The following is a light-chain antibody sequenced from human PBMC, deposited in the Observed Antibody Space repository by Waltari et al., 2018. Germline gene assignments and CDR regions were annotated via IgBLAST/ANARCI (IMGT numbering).Light chain of an antibody. CDR2: DVN. CDR1: RSDGGGDDS. Sequence: QSALSQPASVSGSPGQSITIPCTGCRSDGGGDDSVSWYQDHPGQAPKVIIYDVNNRPSGVSDRFAGSKSGNTASLTISGLQAEDEANYYCCSQSSYNGVIFGGGTKLTVL. CDR3: CSQSSYNGVI. J-gene: IGLJ2*01. V-gene: IGLV2-14*03.